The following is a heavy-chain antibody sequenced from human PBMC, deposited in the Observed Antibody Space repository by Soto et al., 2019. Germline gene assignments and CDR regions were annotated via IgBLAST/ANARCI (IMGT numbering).Heavy chain of an antibody. Sequence: SETLSLTCTVSSGSISSGGYHWSWIRQHPGTGLELIGYIHYTGSTYYNPSLKSRLTISVDTSKNQFSLRLSSVTAADTAVYYCARDSAIAARAFDIWGRGTMVTVSS. CDR2: IHYTGST. D-gene: IGHD6-6*01. CDR1: SGSISSGGYH. J-gene: IGHJ3*02. CDR3: ARDSAIAARAFDI. V-gene: IGHV4-31*03.